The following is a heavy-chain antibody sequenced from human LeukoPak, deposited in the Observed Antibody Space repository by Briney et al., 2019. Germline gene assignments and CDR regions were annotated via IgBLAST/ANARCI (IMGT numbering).Heavy chain of an antibody. CDR1: GGTFSSYA. J-gene: IGHJ4*02. D-gene: IGHD2-21*02. V-gene: IGHV1-69*13. CDR3: ARAGDCGGDCYHDY. Sequence: SVKASCKASGGTFSSYAISWVRQAPGQGLEWMGGIIPIFGTANYAQKFQGRVTITADESTSTAYMELSSLRSEDTAVYYCARAGDCGGDCYHDYWGQGTLVTVSS. CDR2: IIPIFGTA.